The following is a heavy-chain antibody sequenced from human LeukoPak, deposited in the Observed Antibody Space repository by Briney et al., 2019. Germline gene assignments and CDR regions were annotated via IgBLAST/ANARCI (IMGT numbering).Heavy chain of an antibody. Sequence: PGGSLRLSCAASGFTFSSYGVHWVRQAPGKGLEWVAFIRYDGSNKYYADSVKGRFTISRDNSKNTLYLQMNSLRAEDTAVYYCAKEYYYDSSGYYPMFDYWGQGTLVTVSS. D-gene: IGHD3-22*01. CDR2: IRYDGSNK. CDR1: GFTFSSYG. J-gene: IGHJ4*02. CDR3: AKEYYYDSSGYYPMFDY. V-gene: IGHV3-30*02.